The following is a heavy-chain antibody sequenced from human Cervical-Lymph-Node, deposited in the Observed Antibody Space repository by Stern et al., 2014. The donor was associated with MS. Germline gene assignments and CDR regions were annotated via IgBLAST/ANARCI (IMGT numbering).Heavy chain of an antibody. CDR1: GGSISSGDYY. Sequence: QVQLQESGPGLVKPSQTLSLTCTVSGGSISSGDYYWSWIRQPPGKGLEWIGYISYSWITYYNPSLKIRGTISVDTSKNQFSLKLSSVTAADTAMYYCARDREYYFDYWGQGTLVTVSS. V-gene: IGHV4-30-4*01. CDR3: ARDREYYFDY. J-gene: IGHJ4*02. CDR2: ISYSWIT.